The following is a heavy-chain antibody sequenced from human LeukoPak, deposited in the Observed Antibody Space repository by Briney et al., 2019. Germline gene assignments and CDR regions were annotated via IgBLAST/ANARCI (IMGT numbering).Heavy chain of an antibody. CDR1: GFTFSRYS. J-gene: IGHJ4*02. Sequence: GGSLRLSCAASGFTFSRYSMHWGRQAPGKGLLWVSRINSDGSTTTYADFVQGRFTISRDNTKNTLYLQMNSLRAEDTAVYYCASETYYYGSDSYYKGQLWGQGTLVTVSS. V-gene: IGHV3-74*01. CDR2: INSDGSTT. CDR3: ASETYYYGSDSYYKGQL. D-gene: IGHD3-10*01.